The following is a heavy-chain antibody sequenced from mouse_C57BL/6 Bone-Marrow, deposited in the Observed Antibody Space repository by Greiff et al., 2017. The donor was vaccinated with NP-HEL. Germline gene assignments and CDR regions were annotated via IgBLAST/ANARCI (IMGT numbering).Heavy chain of an antibody. V-gene: IGHV5-4*01. J-gene: IGHJ2*01. Sequence: DVMLVESGGGLVKPGGSLKLSCAASGFTFSSYAMSWVRQTPEKRLEWVATISDGGSYTYYPDNVKGRFTFTSDNAKNNLYLQMSQLKSGDTAMYYCARDRGRKDFDYWGQGTTLTVSS. D-gene: IGHD3-1*01. CDR2: ISDGGSYT. CDR1: GFTFSSYA. CDR3: ARDRGRKDFDY.